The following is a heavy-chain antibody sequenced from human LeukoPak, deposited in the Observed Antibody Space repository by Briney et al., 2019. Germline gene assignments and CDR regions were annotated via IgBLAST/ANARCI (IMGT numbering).Heavy chain of an antibody. V-gene: IGHV4-59*06. CDR1: GGSISSYY. D-gene: IGHD3-22*01. J-gene: IGHJ4*02. CDR3: ARAGLYYYDSSGYSHLPYYFDY. Sequence: SETLSLTCTVSGGSISSYYWSWIRQHPGKGLEWIGYIYYSGSTYYNPSLKSRVTISVDTSKNQFSLKLSSVTAADTAVYYCARAGLYYYDSSGYSHLPYYFDYWGQGTLVTVSS. CDR2: IYYSGST.